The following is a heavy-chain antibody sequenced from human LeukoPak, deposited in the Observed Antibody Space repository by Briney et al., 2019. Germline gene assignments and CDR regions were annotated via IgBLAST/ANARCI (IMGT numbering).Heavy chain of an antibody. Sequence: GGSLRLSCAASGFTFSSYAMHWVRQAPGKGLEWVAVISYDGSNKYYADSVKGRFTISRDNSKNTLYLQMNSLRAEDTAVYYCAKDRGLYSDYWGQGTLVTVSS. CDR1: GFTFSSYA. CDR2: ISYDGSNK. J-gene: IGHJ4*02. CDR3: AKDRGLYSDY. V-gene: IGHV3-30*04. D-gene: IGHD3-10*01.